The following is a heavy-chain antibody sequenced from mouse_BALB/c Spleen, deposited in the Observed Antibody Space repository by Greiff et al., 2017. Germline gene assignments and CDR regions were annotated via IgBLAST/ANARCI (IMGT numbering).Heavy chain of an antibody. V-gene: IGHV14-3*02. CDR2: IDPANGNT. J-gene: IGHJ2*01. Sequence: VQLQQPGAELVKPGASVKLSCKASGYTFTSYWMHWVKQRPEQGLEWIGRIDPANGNTKYDPKFQGKATITADTSSNTAYLQLSSLTSEDTAVYYCFSWEVDYWGQGTTLTVSS. CDR3: FSWEVDY. D-gene: IGHD4-1*01. CDR1: GYTFTSYW.